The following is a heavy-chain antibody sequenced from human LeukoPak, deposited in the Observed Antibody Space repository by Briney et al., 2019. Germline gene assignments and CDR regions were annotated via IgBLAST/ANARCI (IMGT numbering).Heavy chain of an antibody. CDR1: GGSISSYY. D-gene: IGHD3-3*01. CDR3: ARLDSRITIFGVVPPDV. CDR2: IYYSGST. Sequence: SETLSLTCTVSGGSISSYYWSWIRQPPGKGLEWIGYIYYSGSTNYNPSLKSRVTISVDTSKNQLSLKLSSVTAADTAVYYCARLDSRITIFGVVPPDVWGKGTTVTVSS. J-gene: IGHJ6*04. V-gene: IGHV4-59*01.